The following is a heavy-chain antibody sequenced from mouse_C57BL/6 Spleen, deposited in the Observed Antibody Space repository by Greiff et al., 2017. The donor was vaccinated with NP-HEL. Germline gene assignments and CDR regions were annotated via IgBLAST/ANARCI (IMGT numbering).Heavy chain of an antibody. V-gene: IGHV1-55*01. J-gene: IGHJ1*03. CDR1: GYTFTSYW. CDR3: ARKGYYYGSTSYWYFDV. Sequence: VKLVESGAELVKPGASVKMSCKASGYTFTSYWITWVKQRPGQGLEWIGDIYPGSGSTNYNEKFKSKATLTVDTSSSTAYMQLSSLTSEDSAVYYCARKGYYYGSTSYWYFDVWGTGTTVTVSS. CDR2: IYPGSGST. D-gene: IGHD1-1*01.